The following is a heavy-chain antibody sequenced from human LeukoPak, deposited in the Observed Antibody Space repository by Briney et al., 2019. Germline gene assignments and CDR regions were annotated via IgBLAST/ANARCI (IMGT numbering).Heavy chain of an antibody. J-gene: IGHJ4*02. CDR2: IYYDGST. V-gene: IGHV4-39*07. CDR3: ARVGGGDGYKRDYFDL. CDR1: GGSITSSSGY. D-gene: IGHD5-24*01. Sequence: PSETLSLTCTVSGGSITSSSGYWGWIRQPPGKGLEWIGSIYYDGSTYYNPSLKSRVTMSVDTSKSQFSLKLTSVTAADTAAYYCARVGGGDGYKRDYFDLWGQGTLVTVSS.